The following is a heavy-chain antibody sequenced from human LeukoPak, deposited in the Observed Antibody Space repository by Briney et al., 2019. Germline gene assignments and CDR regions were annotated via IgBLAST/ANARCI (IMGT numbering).Heavy chain of an antibody. CDR3: ARDRVGSSWYEFEY. D-gene: IGHD6-13*01. CDR1: GFTFSYYA. J-gene: IGHJ4*02. Sequence: PGGSLSLSCVASGFTFSYYAMHWVRQAPGKGLEYVSTINNNGNSASYANSVKGRFTISRDNSKNTLYLQLGSLRAEDMAVYYCARDRVGSSWYEFEYWGQGTLVTVSS. CDR2: INNNGNSA. V-gene: IGHV3-64*01.